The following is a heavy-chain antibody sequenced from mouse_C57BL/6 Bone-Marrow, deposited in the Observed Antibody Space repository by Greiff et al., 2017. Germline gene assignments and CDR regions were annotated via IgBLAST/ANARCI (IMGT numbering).Heavy chain of an antibody. CDR1: GYTFTNYY. V-gene: IGHV1-76*01. D-gene: IGHD1-2*01. CDR2: IYPGSGNT. J-gene: IGHJ4*01. Sequence: QVQLQQSGAELVRPGASVKLSCKASGYTFTNYYINWVKQRPGQGLEWIARIYPGSGNTYYNEKFKGKATLTAEKSSSTAYMQLSSLTSEDSAVYCCAKVDYYGHYYAMDYWGQGTSVTVSS. CDR3: AKVDYYGHYYAMDY.